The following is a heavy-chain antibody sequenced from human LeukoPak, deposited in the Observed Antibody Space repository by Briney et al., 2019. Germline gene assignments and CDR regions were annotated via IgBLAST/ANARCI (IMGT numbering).Heavy chain of an antibody. J-gene: IGHJ4*02. D-gene: IGHD1-14*01. Sequence: PGGSLRLPCTASGFTFRTIGLRRDRQARGKGLEWVTGMGYDGSSRSYSDSVKCRFVIYRENSKNILVLQMNSLRGEDAAVYYCVKEGTPRICTGYDSWGQGTLVTVSS. CDR1: GFTFRTIG. CDR2: MGYDGSSR. V-gene: IGHV3-33*03. CDR3: VKEGTPRICTGYDS.